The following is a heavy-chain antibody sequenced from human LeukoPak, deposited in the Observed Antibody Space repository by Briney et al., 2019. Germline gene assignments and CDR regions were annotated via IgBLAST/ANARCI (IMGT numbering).Heavy chain of an antibody. D-gene: IGHD1-26*01. J-gene: IGHJ4*02. V-gene: IGHV3-21*01. CDR3: ARDLSGSYGYYFDY. CDR2: ISSSSSYI. Sequence: GGSLRLSCAASGFTFSSYSMNWVRQAPGKGLEWVSSISSSSSYIYYADSVKGRFTISRDNAKNSLYLQMNSLRAEDTAVYYCARDLSGSYGYYFDYWGQGPLVTVSS. CDR1: GFTFSSYS.